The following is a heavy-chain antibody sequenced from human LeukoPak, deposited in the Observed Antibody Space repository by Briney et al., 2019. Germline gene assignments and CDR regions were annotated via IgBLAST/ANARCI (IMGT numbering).Heavy chain of an antibody. D-gene: IGHD2-2*01. CDR1: GGSISSYY. CDR3: AREKPPTTGYCSSTSCQEGDY. CDR2: IYYSGST. J-gene: IGHJ4*02. Sequence: SETLSLTCTVSGGSISSYYWSWIRQPPGKGLEWIGYIYYSGSTYYNPSLKSRVTISVDTSKNQFSLKLSSVTAADTAVYHCAREKPPTTGYCSSTSCQEGDYWGQGTLVTVSS. V-gene: IGHV4-59*04.